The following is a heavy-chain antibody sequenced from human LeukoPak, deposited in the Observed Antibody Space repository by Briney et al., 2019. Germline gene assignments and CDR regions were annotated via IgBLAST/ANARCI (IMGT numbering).Heavy chain of an antibody. CDR2: IRYDESDK. D-gene: IGHD2-2*01. Sequence: GGSLRLSCAASGFTFSRYGMHWVRQAPGKGLEWVTFIRYDESDKKYADSVKGRFTISRDNSKNTLYLQMNSLRAEDTAVYYCANGADRYCTGTSCYPFDSWGQGTLVTVSS. CDR1: GFTFSRYG. J-gene: IGHJ4*02. CDR3: ANGADRYCTGTSCYPFDS. V-gene: IGHV3-30*02.